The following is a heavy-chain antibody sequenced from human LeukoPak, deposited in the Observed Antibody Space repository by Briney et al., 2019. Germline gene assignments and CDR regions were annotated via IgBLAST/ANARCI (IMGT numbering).Heavy chain of an antibody. V-gene: IGHV4-59*01. CDR2: IYYSGST. D-gene: IGHD2-15*01. CDR3: ATHPPKLCTGGSCSDY. Sequence: SETLSLTCTVSGGSISGYSWSWIRQPPGKGLEWIGYIYYSGSTNYNPSLKSRVTISIDTSKNQFSLKLSSVTAADTAVYYCATHPPKLCTGGSCSDYWGQGTLVTVSS. J-gene: IGHJ4*02. CDR1: GGSISGYS.